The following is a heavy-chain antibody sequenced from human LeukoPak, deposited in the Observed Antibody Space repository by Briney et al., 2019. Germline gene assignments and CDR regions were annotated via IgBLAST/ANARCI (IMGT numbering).Heavy chain of an antibody. CDR3: ARDISATGYSSGWPYYFDY. V-gene: IGHV3-21*05. CDR2: IGASGKYI. CDR1: GFTFTSYS. J-gene: IGHJ4*02. Sequence: GGSLRLSCAASGFTFTSYSLTWVRQAPGQGLEWVSYIGASGKYIHHADSVKGRFSISRDNAKNSLYLQMNSLRAEDTAVYYCARDISATGYSSGWPYYFDYWGQGTLVTVSS. D-gene: IGHD6-19*01.